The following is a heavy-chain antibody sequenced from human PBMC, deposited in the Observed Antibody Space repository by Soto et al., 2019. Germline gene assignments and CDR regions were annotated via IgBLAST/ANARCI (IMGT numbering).Heavy chain of an antibody. V-gene: IGHV4-39*01. CDR3: AQQIAVPGPGGYYYGMDV. CDR2: IYYSGST. Sequence: PXAILSLTFTVSGGSISSSSYYWGWIRQPPGKGLEWIGSIYYSGSTYYNPSLKSRVTISVDTSKNQFSLKLSSVTAADTAVYYCAQQIAVPGPGGYYYGMDVCGQRTTVTVSS. CDR1: GGSISSSSYY. J-gene: IGHJ6*02. D-gene: IGHD6-19*01.